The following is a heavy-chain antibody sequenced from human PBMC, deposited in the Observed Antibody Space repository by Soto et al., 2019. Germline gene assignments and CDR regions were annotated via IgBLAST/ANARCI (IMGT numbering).Heavy chain of an antibody. V-gene: IGHV3-73*02. Sequence: EVQLVESGGGLVQPGGSLKLSCAASGFTFSGSAVHWVRQASGKGLEWVGRIRSKANNYATAHAASVQGRFTIFRDDLKNTAYLQMNSLKTEDTAVYYCTNPQVYYGMDVWGQGTTVTVSS. CDR2: IRSKANNYAT. CDR3: TNPQVYYGMDV. CDR1: GFTFSGSA. J-gene: IGHJ6*01.